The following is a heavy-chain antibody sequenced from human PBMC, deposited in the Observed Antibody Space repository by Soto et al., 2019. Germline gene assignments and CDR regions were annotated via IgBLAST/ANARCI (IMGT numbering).Heavy chain of an antibody. Sequence: GASVKVSCKASGYTFTRYGISWVRQAPGQGLEWMGWISAYNGNTNYAQKLQGRVTMTTDTSTSTAYMELRSLRSDDTAVYYCAIRVITPSDAFDIWGQGTMVTVSS. V-gene: IGHV1-18*01. D-gene: IGHD3-22*01. CDR2: ISAYNGNT. J-gene: IGHJ3*02. CDR1: GYTFTRYG. CDR3: AIRVITPSDAFDI.